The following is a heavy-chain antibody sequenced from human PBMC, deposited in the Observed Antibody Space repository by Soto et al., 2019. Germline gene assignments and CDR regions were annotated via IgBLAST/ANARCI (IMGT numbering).Heavy chain of an antibody. CDR2: IYSGGST. J-gene: IGHJ3*02. D-gene: IGHD3-22*01. Sequence: SLRLSCAASGFTVSSNYMSWVRQAPGKGLEWVSVIYSGGSTYYADSVKGRFTITRDNSKNTLYLQMNSLRAEDTAVYYCARGKYYDSAFSIWGQGTMVTVSS. CDR3: ARGKYYDSAFSI. V-gene: IGHV3-53*01. CDR1: GFTVSSNY.